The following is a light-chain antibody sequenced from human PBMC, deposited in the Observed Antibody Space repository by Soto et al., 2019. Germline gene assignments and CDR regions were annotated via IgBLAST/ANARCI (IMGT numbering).Light chain of an antibody. CDR3: QQSYSIPDT. CDR2: GTS. CDR1: QRISSY. Sequence: DIQMTQSPSSLSASVGDTVTITCRASQRISSYLNWYQQKPGKAPKLLIYGTSNLQSGVPSRFSGRGTGTDFTLTITRLQPEDFATYYCQQSYSIPDTFGQGTKLEIK. V-gene: IGKV1-39*01. J-gene: IGKJ2*01.